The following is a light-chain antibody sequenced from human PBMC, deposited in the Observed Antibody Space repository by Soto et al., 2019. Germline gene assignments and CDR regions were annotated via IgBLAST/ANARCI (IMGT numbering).Light chain of an antibody. J-gene: IGKJ1*01. CDR3: QQRSNWPPRT. CDR2: DAS. CDR1: QSVGSD. V-gene: IGKV3-11*01. Sequence: EIVMTQSPATLSVSPGERATLSCRASQSVGSDLAWYQQKPGQAPRLVIYDASTRATGIPDRFSGSGSGTDFTLTISSLEPEDSAVYYCQQRSNWPPRTFGQGTKVDIK.